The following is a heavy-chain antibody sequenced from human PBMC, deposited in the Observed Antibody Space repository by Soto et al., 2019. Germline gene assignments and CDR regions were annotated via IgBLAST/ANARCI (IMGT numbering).Heavy chain of an antibody. CDR3: AREVGHMDV. CDR2: VSPYNGDI. D-gene: IGHD2-2*01. Sequence: ASVKVSCKASGYTFTTYGVNWVRQAPGQGLEWMGWVSPYNGDITYAQKVQGRVTMTTDTSTTTAYLELRSLRSDDTAVYYCAREVGHMDVWGQGTTVTVSS. J-gene: IGHJ6*02. CDR1: GYTFTTYG. V-gene: IGHV1-18*04.